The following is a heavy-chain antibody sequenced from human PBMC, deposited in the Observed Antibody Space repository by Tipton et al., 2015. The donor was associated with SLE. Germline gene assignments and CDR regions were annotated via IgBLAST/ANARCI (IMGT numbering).Heavy chain of an antibody. CDR2: ISAYNGNT. CDR3: ARVGGSYSYYYMDV. CDR1: GYTFTDYF. V-gene: IGHV1-18*04. J-gene: IGHJ6*03. Sequence: QVQLVQSGAEVKKAGASVKVSCKASGYTFTDYFMHWVRQAPGQGLEWMGWISAYNGNTNYAQKLQGRVTMTTDTSTSTAYMELRSLRSDDTAVYYCARVGGSYSYYYMDVWGKGTTVTVSS. D-gene: IGHD1-26*01.